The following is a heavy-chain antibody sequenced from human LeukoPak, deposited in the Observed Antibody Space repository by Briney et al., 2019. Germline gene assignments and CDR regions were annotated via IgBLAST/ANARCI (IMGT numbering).Heavy chain of an antibody. V-gene: IGHV3-48*01. CDR1: GFTFSDYS. J-gene: IGHJ5*02. CDR2: ITSTSSTK. D-gene: IGHD1-1*01. Sequence: GRSLTLFCAASGFTFSDYSIHCVRHAPGKGREWVSDITSTSSTKYYADSVKGRFTISRDNAKNSLYLQMNSLRADDTAVYYCARAMVRWNDVWWFDPWGQGTLVTVSS. CDR3: ARAMVRWNDVWWFDP.